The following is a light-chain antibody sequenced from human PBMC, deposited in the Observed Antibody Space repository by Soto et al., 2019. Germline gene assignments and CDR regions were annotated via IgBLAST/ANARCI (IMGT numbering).Light chain of an antibody. CDR2: EVN. V-gene: IGLV2-8*01. Sequence: QSALTQPPSASGSPGQSVTISCTGTSSDVGGYNFVSWYQQHPGKAPKLMIYEVNKRPSGVPDRFSGSKSGNTASLTVSGLRADDDADYYCSSHTGSNDLLFGGGTQLTVL. CDR3: SSHTGSNDLL. CDR1: SSDVGGYNF. J-gene: IGLJ2*01.